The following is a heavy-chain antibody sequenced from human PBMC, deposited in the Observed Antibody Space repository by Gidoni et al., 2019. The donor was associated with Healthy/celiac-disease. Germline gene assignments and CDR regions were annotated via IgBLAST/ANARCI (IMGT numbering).Heavy chain of an antibody. D-gene: IGHD6-19*01. CDR3: ERGGGRAVAGGDGCDP. Sequence: EVQLVESGGGLVKPGGSLSLSFAASGFTFSSYSMNWVRQAPGKGLEWVASISSSRSDRDDEDSGKGRVTSARENAKNSLYMQMNSLRAEDTAGYYCERGGGRAVAGGDGCDPWGQGTLVTVSS. CDR2: ISSSRSDR. CDR1: GFTFSSYS. V-gene: IGHV3-21*01. J-gene: IGHJ5*02.